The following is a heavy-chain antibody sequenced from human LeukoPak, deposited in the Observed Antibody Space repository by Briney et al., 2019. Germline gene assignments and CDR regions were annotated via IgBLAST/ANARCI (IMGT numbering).Heavy chain of an antibody. CDR3: ATNYQAGNYGDFDAFDI. Sequence: SVKVSCKASGGTFSIYAISWVRQAPGQGLEWMGGIIPIFGTANYAQKFQGRVTITADESTSTAYMELSSLRSEDTAVYYCATNYQAGNYGDFDAFDIWGQGTMVTVSS. CDR2: IIPIFGTA. CDR1: GGTFSIYA. D-gene: IGHD4-17*01. V-gene: IGHV1-69*13. J-gene: IGHJ3*02.